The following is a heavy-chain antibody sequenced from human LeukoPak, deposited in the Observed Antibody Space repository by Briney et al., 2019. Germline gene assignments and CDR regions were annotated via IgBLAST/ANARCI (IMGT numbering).Heavy chain of an antibody. V-gene: IGHV4-31*03. J-gene: IGHJ5*02. Sequence: PSETLCLTCTVSGGSISSGGYYWSWIRQHPGKGLEWIGYIYYSGSTYYNPSLKSRVTISVDTSKNQFSLKLSSVTAADTAVYYCARVLERNWFDPWGQGTLVTVSS. CDR2: IYYSGST. CDR3: ARVLERNWFDP. D-gene: IGHD3-3*02. CDR1: GGSISSGGYY.